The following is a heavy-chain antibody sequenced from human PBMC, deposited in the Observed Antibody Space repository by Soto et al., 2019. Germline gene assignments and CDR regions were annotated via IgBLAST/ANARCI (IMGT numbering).Heavy chain of an antibody. Sequence: SVKVSCKASGGTFSSYAISWVRQAPGQGLEWMGGIIPIFGTANYAQKFQGRVTITADESTSTAYMELSSLRSEDTAVYYCARDHTGGSGYRYGYDGGYNWFDPWGQGTLVTVSS. V-gene: IGHV1-69*13. CDR2: IIPIFGTA. J-gene: IGHJ5*02. CDR1: GGTFSSYA. D-gene: IGHD5-18*01. CDR3: ARDHTGGSGYRYGYDGGYNWFDP.